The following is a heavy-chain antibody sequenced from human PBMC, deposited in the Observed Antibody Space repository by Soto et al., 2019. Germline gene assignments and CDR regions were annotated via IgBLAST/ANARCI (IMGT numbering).Heavy chain of an antibody. V-gene: IGHV1-2*02. J-gene: IGHJ6*02. D-gene: IGHD6-13*01. CDR1: GYTFTGYY. Sequence: ASVKVSCKASGYTFTGYYMHWVRQAPGQGLEWMGWINPNSGGTNYAQKFQGRVTMTRDTSISTAYMELSILRSDDTAVYYCARDGSSWYACCYYYGMDVWGQGTTVTVSS. CDR3: ARDGSSWYACCYYYGMDV. CDR2: INPNSGGT.